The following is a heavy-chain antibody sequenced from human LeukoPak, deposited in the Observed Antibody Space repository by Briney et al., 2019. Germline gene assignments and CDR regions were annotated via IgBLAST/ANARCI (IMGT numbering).Heavy chain of an antibody. CDR2: IRADAVTT. V-gene: IGHV3-23*01. D-gene: IGHD2-2*01. CDR1: GFTLSKAW. CDR3: VKDDGWVQYAN. Sequence: PGGSLRLSCAASGFTLSKAWMNWVRQAPGKGLEWVSGIRADAVTTYYADSVKGRFIISRDNSKNTVYLQMNSLSAEDAAVYYCVKDDGWVQYANWGQGTLVTVSS. J-gene: IGHJ4*02.